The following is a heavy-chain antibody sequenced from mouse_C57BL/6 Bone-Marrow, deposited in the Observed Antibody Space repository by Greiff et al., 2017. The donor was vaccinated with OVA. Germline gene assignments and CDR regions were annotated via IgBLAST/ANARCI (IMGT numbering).Heavy chain of an antibody. CDR3: ARNFPPLRYYAMDY. CDR2: IWSGGST. J-gene: IGHJ4*01. D-gene: IGHD6-1*01. CDR1: GFSLTSYG. V-gene: IGHV2-2*01. Sequence: VQLQESGPGLVQPSQSLSITCTVSGFSLTSYGVHWVRQSPGKGLEWLGVIWSGGSTDYNAAFISRLSISKDNSKSQVFFKMNSLQADDTAIYYCARNFPPLRYYAMDYWGQGTSVTVSS.